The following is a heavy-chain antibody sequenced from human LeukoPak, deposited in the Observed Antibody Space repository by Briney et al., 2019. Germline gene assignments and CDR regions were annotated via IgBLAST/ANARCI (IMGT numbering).Heavy chain of an antibody. J-gene: IGHJ3*02. D-gene: IGHD3-3*01. CDR3: ARTFYDFWSGFSNYDSFHI. V-gene: IGHV1-46*01. CDR2: INPSGGST. Sequence: ASVKVSCKASGYTFTSYYMHWVRQAPGQGLEWMGIINPSGGSTSYAQKFQGRVTMTRDMSTNTAYMELRSLTSDDTAVYYCARTFYDFWSGFSNYDSFHIWGQGTLVTVSP. CDR1: GYTFTSYY.